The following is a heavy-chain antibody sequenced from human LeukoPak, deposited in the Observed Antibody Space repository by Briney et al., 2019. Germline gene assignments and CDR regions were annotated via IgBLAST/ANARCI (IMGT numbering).Heavy chain of an antibody. CDR3: SGTLPMTYYFDY. CDR2: ISYDGSNK. V-gene: IGHV3-30-3*01. J-gene: IGHJ4*02. D-gene: IGHD3-22*01. Sequence: GRSXXLSCAASGCTFSSYAMHWVRQAPGKGXXGGAVISYDGSNKYYADSVKGRFTISRDSSKNTLYLQMNSLRAEDTAVYYCSGTLPMTYYFDYWGQGTLVTVSS. CDR1: GCTFSSYA.